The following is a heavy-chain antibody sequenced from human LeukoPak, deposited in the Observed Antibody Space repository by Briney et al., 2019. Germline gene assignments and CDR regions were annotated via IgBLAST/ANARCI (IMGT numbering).Heavy chain of an antibody. V-gene: IGHV4-30-4*08. CDR3: ARPLARIIGWSRWFAP. CDR1: GGSISSGDYY. D-gene: IGHD6-19*01. J-gene: IGHJ5*02. Sequence: SETLSLTCTVSGGSISSGDYYWSWIRQPPGKGLEWIGCIYYSGSAYYNPSRKSRVSISVDTSKNQFSLKLSSVTAADTAVYYFARPLARIIGWSRWFAPCGQRKLVTVSS. CDR2: IYYSGSA.